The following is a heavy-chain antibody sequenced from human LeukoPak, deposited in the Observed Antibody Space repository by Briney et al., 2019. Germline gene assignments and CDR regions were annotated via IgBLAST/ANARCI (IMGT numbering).Heavy chain of an antibody. J-gene: IGHJ4*02. CDR2: ITASAART. CDR3: ITGDYDFWSGFYSPNHHFDY. CDR1: GFTFSSSA. Sequence: GGSLRLSCAASGFTFSSSAMGWVRQAPGKGLEWVSAITASAARTYYADSVKGRFTISRDNSKNTLYLQMNSLKTEDTAVYYCITGDYDFWSGFYSPNHHFDYWGQGTLVTVSS. D-gene: IGHD3-3*01. V-gene: IGHV3-23*01.